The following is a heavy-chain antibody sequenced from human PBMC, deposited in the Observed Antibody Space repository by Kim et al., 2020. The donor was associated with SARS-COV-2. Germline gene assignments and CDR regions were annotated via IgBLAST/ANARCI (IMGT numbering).Heavy chain of an antibody. CDR3: SRDYYDSSGYSYGMDV. V-gene: IGHV3-30*04. Sequence: GGSLRLSCAASGFTFSSYAMHWVRQAPGKGLEWVAVISYDGSNKYYADSVKGRFTISSDNSKNTLYLQMNSLRAEDTAVYYCSRDYYDSSGYSYGMDVWGQGTTVTVSS. D-gene: IGHD3-22*01. CDR2: ISYDGSNK. J-gene: IGHJ6*02. CDR1: GFTFSSYA.